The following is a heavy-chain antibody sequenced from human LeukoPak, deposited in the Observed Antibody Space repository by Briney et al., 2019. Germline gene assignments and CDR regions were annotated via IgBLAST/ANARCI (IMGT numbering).Heavy chain of an antibody. CDR1: GYTLTELS. J-gene: IGHJ5*02. CDR2: FDPEDGET. CDR3: ARDGGYCSSTSCYSSNWFDP. V-gene: IGHV1-24*01. D-gene: IGHD2-2*02. Sequence: ASVKVSCKVSGYTLTELSMHWVRQAPGKGLEWMGGFDPEDGETIYAQKFQGRVTMTEDTSTDTAYMELSSLRSDDTAVYYCARDGGYCSSTSCYSSNWFDPWGQGALVTVSS.